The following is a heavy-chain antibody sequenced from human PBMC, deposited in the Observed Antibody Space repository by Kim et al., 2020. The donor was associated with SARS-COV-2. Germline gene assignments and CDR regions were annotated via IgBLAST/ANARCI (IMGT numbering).Heavy chain of an antibody. CDR3: VSGVAVDLDDH. CDR1: GGSISKSHSY. CDR2: MYYSGNT. Sequence: SETLSLTCTISGGSISKSHSYWGWIRQPPGKGVEWIGSMYYSGNTYYNPSRKSRVTISVDTSKNQLSLKLTSVTAADTAVDYCVSGVAVDLDDHWGQGTL. V-gene: IGHV4-39*01. D-gene: IGHD6-19*01. J-gene: IGHJ5*02.